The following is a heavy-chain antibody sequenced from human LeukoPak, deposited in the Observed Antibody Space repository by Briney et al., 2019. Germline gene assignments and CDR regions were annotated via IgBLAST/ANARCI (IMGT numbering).Heavy chain of an antibody. V-gene: IGHV3-23*01. J-gene: IGHJ4*02. CDR1: GFTFSNYA. CDR2: ISASGGST. D-gene: IGHD6-19*01. Sequence: GGSLRHSCAASGFTFSNYALSWVRQAPGKGLVWVSSISASGGSTYYADSVKGRFTISRDSSKNTLYLQMNSLRAEDTAVYYCAKAPYLYSSGWWYFEYWGQGTLVTVSS. CDR3: AKAPYLYSSGWWYFEY.